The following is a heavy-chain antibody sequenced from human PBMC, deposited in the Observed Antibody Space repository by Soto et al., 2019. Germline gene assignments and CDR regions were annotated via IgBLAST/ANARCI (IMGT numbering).Heavy chain of an antibody. CDR2: ISSSSSYI. Sequence: EIQLVESGGGLVKPGGSLRLSCAASGFTFSDYIMNWVRQAPGKGLEWLSSISSSSSYIFYADSVKGRFTIYRDNAKNSLFLHMNSLRADDTAVYYCASAREYCSSTNCYVAFDIWGQGTMVTVSP. CDR3: ASAREYCSSTNCYVAFDI. J-gene: IGHJ3*02. V-gene: IGHV3-21*06. CDR1: GFTFSDYI. D-gene: IGHD2-2*01.